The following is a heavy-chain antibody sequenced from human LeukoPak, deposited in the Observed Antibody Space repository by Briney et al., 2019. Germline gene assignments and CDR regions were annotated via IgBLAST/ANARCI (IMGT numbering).Heavy chain of an antibody. CDR3: ARMRVPAASYYYYYYMDV. CDR1: GGTFSSYA. Sequence: ASVKVSCKASGGTFSSYAISWVRQAPGQGLEWMGGIIPIFGTANYAQKFQGRVTITTDESTSTAYMELSSLRSEETAVYYCARMRVPAASYYYYYYMDVWGKGTTVTVSS. J-gene: IGHJ6*03. D-gene: IGHD2-2*01. V-gene: IGHV1-69*05. CDR2: IIPIFGTA.